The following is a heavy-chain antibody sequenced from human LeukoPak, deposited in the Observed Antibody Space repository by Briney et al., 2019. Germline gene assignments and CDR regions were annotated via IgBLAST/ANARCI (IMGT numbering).Heavy chain of an antibody. Sequence: ASVKVSCKASGYTFTGYYMHWVRQAPGQGLEWMGWINPNSGGTNYAQKFQGRVTMTRDTSISTAYMELSRLRSDDTAVYYCARTSVAPPEWLLFDYWGQGTLVTVSS. CDR2: INPNSGGT. CDR1: GYTFTGYY. CDR3: ARTSVAPPEWLLFDY. J-gene: IGHJ4*02. V-gene: IGHV1-2*02. D-gene: IGHD3-3*01.